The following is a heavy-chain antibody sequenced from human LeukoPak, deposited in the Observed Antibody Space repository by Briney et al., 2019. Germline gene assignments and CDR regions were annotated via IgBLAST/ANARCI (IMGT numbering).Heavy chain of an antibody. V-gene: IGHV4-39*01. CDR3: ARALGYCSGGSCTRGYNWFDP. Sequence: SETLSLTCTASGGSISSSDYYWGWIRQPPGKGLEWIGSIYYGGSTYYNPSLKSRVTISVDTSMNQFSLKLSFVTTADTAVYYCARALGYCSGGSCTRGYNWFDPWGQGTLVTVPS. CDR1: GGSISSSDYY. CDR2: IYYGGST. D-gene: IGHD2-15*01. J-gene: IGHJ5*02.